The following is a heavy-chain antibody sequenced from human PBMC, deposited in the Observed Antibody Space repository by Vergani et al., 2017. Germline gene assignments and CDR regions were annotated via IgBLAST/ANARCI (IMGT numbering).Heavy chain of an antibody. D-gene: IGHD4-11*01. CDR1: GGSISSSSYY. V-gene: IGHV4-39*07. CDR2: IYYSGST. Sequence: QLQLQESGPGLVKPSETLSLTCTVSGGSISSSSYYWGWIRQPPGKGLEWIGSIYYSGSTYYNPSLKIRVTISVDTSKNQFSLKLSSVTAADTAVYYCARVTTGNYYYYYMDVWGKGTTVTVSS. CDR3: ARVTTGNYYYYYMDV. J-gene: IGHJ6*03.